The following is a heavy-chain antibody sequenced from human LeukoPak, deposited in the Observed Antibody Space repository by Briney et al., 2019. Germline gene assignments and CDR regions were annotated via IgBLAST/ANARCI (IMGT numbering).Heavy chain of an antibody. CDR3: ARDGGYGSGSDYYYMDV. D-gene: IGHD3-10*01. CDR1: RYTFTTYD. J-gene: IGHJ6*03. V-gene: IGHV1-8*01. CDR2: MNPNNGNT. Sequence: ASVKVSCKASRYTFTTYDINWVRQATGQGLEWMGWMNPNNGNTGYAQKFQGRVTMTRDTSISTAYMELSRLRSDDTAVYYCARDGGYGSGSDYYYMDVWGKGTTVTVSS.